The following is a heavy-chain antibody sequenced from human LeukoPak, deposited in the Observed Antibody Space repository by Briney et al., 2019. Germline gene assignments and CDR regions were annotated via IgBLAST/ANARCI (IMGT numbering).Heavy chain of an antibody. V-gene: IGHV1-69*13. J-gene: IGHJ4*02. CDR3: ARAGRGVEMATIRATLDY. CDR2: IIPIFGTA. CDR1: GGTFSSYA. Sequence: ASVKVSCKASGGTFSSYAISWVRQAPGQGLEWMGGIIPIFGTANYAQKFQGRVTITADESTSTAYMELSSLRSEDTAVYYCARAGRGVEMATIRATLDYWGQGTLVTVSS. D-gene: IGHD5-24*01.